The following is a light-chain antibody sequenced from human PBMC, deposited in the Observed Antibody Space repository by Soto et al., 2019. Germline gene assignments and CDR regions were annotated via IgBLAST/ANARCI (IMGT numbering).Light chain of an antibody. Sequence: QSVLTQPPSVSGAPGQRVTISCTVSSSNIGAGYDVHWYQHLPGTAPKLLIYGNKNRPPGVPDRFSGSRSGTSASLAITGLQAGGEADYYCQSYDTGLSGSRVFGSGTKVTVL. CDR2: GNK. CDR3: QSYDTGLSGSRV. J-gene: IGLJ1*01. CDR1: SSNIGAGYD. V-gene: IGLV1-40*01.